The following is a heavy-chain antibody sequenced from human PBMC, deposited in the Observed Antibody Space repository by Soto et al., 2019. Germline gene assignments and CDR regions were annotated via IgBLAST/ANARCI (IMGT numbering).Heavy chain of an antibody. CDR1: GFTFSSYS. CDR2: ISSSSSTI. Sequence: EVQLVESGGGLVQPGWSLILSCASSGFTFSSYSMNWFRQAPGKGLEWVSYISSSSSTIYYADSVKGRFTISRDNAKNSLYLQMNSLRDEDTAVYYCARVFYSVAGTGGLDYWGQGTLVSVS. CDR3: ARVFYSVAGTGGLDY. V-gene: IGHV3-48*02. J-gene: IGHJ4*02. D-gene: IGHD6-19*01.